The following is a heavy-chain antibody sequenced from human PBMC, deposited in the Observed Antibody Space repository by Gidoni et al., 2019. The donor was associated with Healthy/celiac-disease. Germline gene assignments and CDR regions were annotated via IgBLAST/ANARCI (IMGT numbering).Heavy chain of an antibody. V-gene: IGHV4-31*03. J-gene: IGHJ4*02. CDR3: AGDTVTTGFRGFDY. CDR1: GGSISSGGYY. D-gene: IGHD4-17*01. CDR2: IYYSGST. Sequence: QVQLQESGPGLVKPSQTLSPTCTVSGGSISSGGYYWSWIRQHPGKGLEWIGYIYYSGSTYYNPSLKSRVTISVDTSKNQFSLKLSSVTAADTAVYYCAGDTVTTGFRGFDYWGQGTLVTVSS.